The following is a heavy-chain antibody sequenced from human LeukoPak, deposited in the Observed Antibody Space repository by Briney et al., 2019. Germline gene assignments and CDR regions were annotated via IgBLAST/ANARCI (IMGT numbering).Heavy chain of an antibody. V-gene: IGHV4-4*07. D-gene: IGHD3-22*01. Sequence: PSETLSLTCTVSSGSISSYYWSWIRQPAGKGLEWIGRIYTSGSTNYNPSLKSRVTMSVDTSKNQFSLKLSSVTAADTAVYYCARERYYYDSSGYHSDAFDIWGQGTMVTVSS. CDR3: ARERYYYDSSGYHSDAFDI. CDR1: SGSISSYY. CDR2: IYTSGST. J-gene: IGHJ3*02.